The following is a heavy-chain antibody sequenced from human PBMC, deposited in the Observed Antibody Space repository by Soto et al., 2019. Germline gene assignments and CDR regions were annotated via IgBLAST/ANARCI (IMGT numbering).Heavy chain of an antibody. CDR1: GFTFSSYG. D-gene: IGHD6-13*01. CDR2: ISYDGSNK. J-gene: IGHJ6*02. V-gene: IGHV3-30*18. CDR3: AKDRAAAWDYYGMDV. Sequence: GGSLRLSCAASGFTFSSYGMHWVRQAPGKGLEWVAVISYDGSNKYYADSVKGRFTISRDNSKNTLYLQMNSLRAEDTAVYYCAKDRAAAWDYYGMDVWGQGTTVTVSS.